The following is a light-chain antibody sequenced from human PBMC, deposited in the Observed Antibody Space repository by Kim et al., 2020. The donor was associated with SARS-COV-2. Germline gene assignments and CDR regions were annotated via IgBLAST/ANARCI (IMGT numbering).Light chain of an antibody. CDR3: SSYTSSSTLYV. CDR1: SGDAGGDNY. J-gene: IGLJ1*01. V-gene: IGLV2-14*03. CDR2: DVT. Sequence: QSITISGTGNSGDAGGDNYVSWYQQHPGKAPKLMIYDVTNRPSGVSIRFSGSKSGNTASLTISGLQAEDEADYYCSSYTSSSTLYVFGTGTKVTVL.